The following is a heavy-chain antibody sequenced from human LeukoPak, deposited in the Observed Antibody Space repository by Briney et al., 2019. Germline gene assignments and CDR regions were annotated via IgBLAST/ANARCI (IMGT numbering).Heavy chain of an antibody. CDR1: GFTFTTSG. V-gene: IGHV3-23*01. J-gene: IGHJ3*02. CDR3: SKTSAFDI. Sequence: GGSLRLSCAASGFTFTTSGMNWVRQAPGKGLEWVSSISGSDSGGKTFYADSVKGRFTISRDNSKNTVYMQMNSLRAEDTALYFCSKTSAFDIWGQGQWSPSLQ. CDR2: ISGSDSGGKT.